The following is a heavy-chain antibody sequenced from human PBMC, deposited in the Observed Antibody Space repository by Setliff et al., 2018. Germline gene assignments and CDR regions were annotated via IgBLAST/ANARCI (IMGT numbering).Heavy chain of an antibody. CDR2: IYPGDSDT. J-gene: IGHJ6*03. D-gene: IGHD6-19*01. Sequence: GESLKISCKGSGYSFTSYWIGWVHQMPGKGLEWMGIIYPGDSDTRYSPSFQGQVTISADKSISTAYLQWSSLKASDTAMYYCARREVEVAGTSYYYYMDVWGKGTTVTVSS. V-gene: IGHV5-51*07. CDR3: ARREVEVAGTSYYYYMDV. CDR1: GYSFTSYW.